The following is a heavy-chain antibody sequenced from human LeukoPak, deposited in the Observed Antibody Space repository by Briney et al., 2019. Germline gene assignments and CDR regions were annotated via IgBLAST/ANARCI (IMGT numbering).Heavy chain of an antibody. CDR3: ARDRDPSIAAAGTPYAFDI. D-gene: IGHD6-13*01. CDR1: GFTFRSYG. CDR2: ISHDGSNK. V-gene: IGHV3-30*03. J-gene: IGHJ3*02. Sequence: GGSLRLSCAASGFTFRSYGMHWVRQAPGKGLEWVAVISHDGSNKYYADSVKGRFTISRDNSKNTLYLQMNSLRAEDTAVYYCARDRDPSIAAAGTPYAFDIWGQGTMVTVSS.